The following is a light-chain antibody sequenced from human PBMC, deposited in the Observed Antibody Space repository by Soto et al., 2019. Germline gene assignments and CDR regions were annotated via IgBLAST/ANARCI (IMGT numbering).Light chain of an antibody. V-gene: IGKV3-20*01. CDR2: GGS. J-gene: IGKJ1*01. CDR3: QQYSSSRT. CDR1: QSVSSSY. Sequence: IVLSQSSGTLSLSSGERATLPWRASQSVSSSYLAWYQQKPGQAPRLLIYGGSSRATGIPVRFSGSGSETDFTLTITRLEPEDFAVYYCQQYSSSRTFGQGTKVDIK.